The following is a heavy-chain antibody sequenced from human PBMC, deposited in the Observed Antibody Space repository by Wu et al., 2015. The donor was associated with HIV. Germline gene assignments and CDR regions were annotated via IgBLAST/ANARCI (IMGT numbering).Heavy chain of an antibody. CDR2: INPNSGGT. CDR3: ARDMYNWNLDAFDI. V-gene: IGHV1-2*02. Sequence: QVQLVQSGAEVKKPGASVKVSCKASGYTFTGYYMHWVRQAPGQGLEWMGWINPNSGGTNYAQKFQGRVTMTRDTSISTAYMELSRLRSDDTAVYYCARDMYNWNLDAFDIVGTKGQWSPSLQ. CDR1: GYTFTGYY. D-gene: IGHD1-20*01. J-gene: IGHJ3*02.